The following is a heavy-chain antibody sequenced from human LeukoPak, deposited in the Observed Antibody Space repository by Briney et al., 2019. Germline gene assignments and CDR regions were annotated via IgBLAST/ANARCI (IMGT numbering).Heavy chain of an antibody. CDR2: ISGSGGTT. Sequence: GGSLRLSCAASGFTFSSYAMSWVRQAPGKGLQWVSAISGSGGTTNYADSVKGRFTISRDNAKYTLYLQMNSLRAEDTAVYYCARTGLWRFDYWGQGALVTVSS. J-gene: IGHJ4*02. V-gene: IGHV3-23*01. CDR1: GFTFSSYA. D-gene: IGHD1-14*01. CDR3: ARTGLWRFDY.